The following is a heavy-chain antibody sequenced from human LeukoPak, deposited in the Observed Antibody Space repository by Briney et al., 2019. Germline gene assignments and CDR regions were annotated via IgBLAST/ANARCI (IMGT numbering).Heavy chain of an antibody. CDR1: GFTFSSYS. D-gene: IGHD6-25*01. CDR2: ISSSSSYI. Sequence: GGSLRLSCAASGFTFSSYSMNWVRQAPGKGLEWVSSISSSSSYIYYADSVKGRFTISRDNAKNSLYLQMNSLRAEDTAVYYCASGEQRLAPLGGYWGQGTLVTVSS. CDR3: ASGEQRLAPLGGY. J-gene: IGHJ4*02. V-gene: IGHV3-21*01.